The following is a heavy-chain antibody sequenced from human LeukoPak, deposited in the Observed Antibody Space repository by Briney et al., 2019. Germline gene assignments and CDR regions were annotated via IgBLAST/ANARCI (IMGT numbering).Heavy chain of an antibody. Sequence: ASVKVSCKASGYTFTSYGISWVRQAPGQGLEWVGWISAYNGNTNYAQKLQGRVTMTTDTSTSTAYMELRSLRSDDTAVYYCARARAGYYYDSSGHYYWYFDLWGRGTLVTVSS. D-gene: IGHD3-22*01. J-gene: IGHJ2*01. CDR1: GYTFTSYG. CDR2: ISAYNGNT. CDR3: ARARAGYYYDSSGHYYWYFDL. V-gene: IGHV1-18*01.